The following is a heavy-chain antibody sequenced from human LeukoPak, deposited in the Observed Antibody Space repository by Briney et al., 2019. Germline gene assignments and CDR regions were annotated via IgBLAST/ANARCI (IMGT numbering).Heavy chain of an antibody. Sequence: GGSLRLSCAASGFTFSSYAMHWVRQAPGKGLEWVAVISYDGSNKYYADSVKGRFTISRDNSKSTLYLQMNSLRAEDTAVYYCASVGYYDSSGYSNYTFDYWGQGTLVTVSS. CDR3: ASVGYYDSSGYSNYTFDY. J-gene: IGHJ4*02. CDR2: ISYDGSNK. V-gene: IGHV3-30-3*01. D-gene: IGHD3-22*01. CDR1: GFTFSSYA.